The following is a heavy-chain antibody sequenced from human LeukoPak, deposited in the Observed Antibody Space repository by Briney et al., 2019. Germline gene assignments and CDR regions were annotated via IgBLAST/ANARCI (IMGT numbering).Heavy chain of an antibody. J-gene: IGHJ4*02. CDR2: INHSGST. D-gene: IGHD3-3*01. CDR3: ASARYDFWSGYYRGIDY. Sequence: SETLSLTCTVSGGSISGYYWSWIRQPPGKGLEWIGEINHSGSTNYNPSLKSRVTISVDTSKNQFSLKLSSVTAADTAVYYCASARYDFWSGYYRGIDYWGQGTLVTVSS. CDR1: GGSISGYY. V-gene: IGHV4-34*01.